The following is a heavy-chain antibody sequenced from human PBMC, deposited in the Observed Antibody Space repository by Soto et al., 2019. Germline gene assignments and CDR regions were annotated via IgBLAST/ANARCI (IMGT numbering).Heavy chain of an antibody. V-gene: IGHV3-13*01. Sequence: EVQLVESGGGLVQPGGSLRLSCAASGFTVSRYDMHWVRQATGKGLEWVSVIGSAGDTYYPGSVKGRFTISRENAQKSLYLQMTSLRAEDTAVYYCAKADDGGTHFENWGQGTLVTVSS. D-gene: IGHD4-17*01. J-gene: IGHJ4*02. CDR1: GFTVSRYD. CDR3: AKADDGGTHFEN. CDR2: IGSAGDT.